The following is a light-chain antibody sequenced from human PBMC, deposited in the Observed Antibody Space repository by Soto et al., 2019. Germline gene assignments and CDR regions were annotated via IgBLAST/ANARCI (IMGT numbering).Light chain of an antibody. J-gene: IGKJ1*01. CDR1: QSINTR. CDR3: QQYNSYPWT. CDR2: DAS. V-gene: IGKV1-5*01. Sequence: DIQMTQFPSTLSASVGDSVTITCRASQSINTRLAWYQQRPGKAPNLLIYDASTLESGVPSRFSGSGSGTEFTLTISSLQPDDFATYYCQQYNSYPWTFGQGTKVDIK.